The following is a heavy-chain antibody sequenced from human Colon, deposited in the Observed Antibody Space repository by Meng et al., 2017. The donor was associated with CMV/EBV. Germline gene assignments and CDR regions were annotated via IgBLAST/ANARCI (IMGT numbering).Heavy chain of an antibody. J-gene: IGHJ4*02. V-gene: IGHV3-21*01. CDR3: ARGDASSWSVEYYLDH. Sequence: GSLKISCAASGFTFSSHSMNWVRQAPGKGLEWVSSISSTSNYIYYADSVKGRFTISRDSANNSLYLQMTSLRAEDTAVYYCARGDASSWSVEYYLDHWGQGTLVTVSS. CDR2: ISSTSNYI. CDR1: GFTFSSHS. D-gene: IGHD6-13*01.